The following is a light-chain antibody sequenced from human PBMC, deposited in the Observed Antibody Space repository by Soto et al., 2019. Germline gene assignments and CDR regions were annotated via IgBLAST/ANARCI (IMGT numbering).Light chain of an antibody. CDR3: QQYNNWPGYT. CDR2: GAS. Sequence: EIVMTQSPAILSVSTGERATLSCRASQSVSSNLAWYQQKPGQAPRLLIYGASTRATGTPARFSGSGSGTEFTLTISSLQSEDFAVYYCQQYNNWPGYTFGQGTKVDIK. V-gene: IGKV3-15*01. J-gene: IGKJ2*01. CDR1: QSVSSN.